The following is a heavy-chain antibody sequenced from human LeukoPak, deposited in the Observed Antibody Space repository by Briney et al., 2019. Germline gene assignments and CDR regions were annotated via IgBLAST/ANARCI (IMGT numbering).Heavy chain of an antibody. CDR2: IYHSGST. V-gene: IGHV4-38-2*02. Sequence: PSETLSLTCTVSGYSISSGYYWGWIRQPPGKGLEWIGSIYHSGSTYYNPSLKSRVTISVDTSKNQFSLRLSSVTAADTAVYYCARNIRYYDSSGYAGYYFDYWGQGTLVTVSS. J-gene: IGHJ4*01. CDR1: GYSISSGYY. D-gene: IGHD3-22*01. CDR3: ARNIRYYDSSGYAGYYFDY.